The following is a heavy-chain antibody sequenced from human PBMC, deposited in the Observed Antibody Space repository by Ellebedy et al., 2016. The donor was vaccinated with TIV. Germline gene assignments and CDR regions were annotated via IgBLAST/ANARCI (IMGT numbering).Heavy chain of an antibody. D-gene: IGHD3-10*01. J-gene: IGHJ3*02. V-gene: IGHV4-39*01. CDR1: GGSISRSSSY. Sequence: SETLSLXXTVSGGSISRSSSYWGWIRQPPGKGLEWIGSIYFSGSTHYNPSLKSRVTISADTSKNQFSLKLRSGTAADTAVYYCYGSGNFDVFDMWGQGTLVTVSS. CDR2: IYFSGST. CDR3: YGSGNFDVFDM.